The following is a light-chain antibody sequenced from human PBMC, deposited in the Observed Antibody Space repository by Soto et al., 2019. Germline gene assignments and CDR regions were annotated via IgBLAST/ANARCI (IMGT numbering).Light chain of an antibody. Sequence: LTQPPSVSGSPGQSVTISCTGTSSDVGGYNRVSWYQQPPGTAPKLMIYDVSNRPSGVPDRFSGSKSGNTASLTISGLQAEDEADYYCSSYTSSSTYVFGTGTKITVL. CDR1: SSDVGGYNR. CDR2: DVS. V-gene: IGLV2-18*02. J-gene: IGLJ1*01. CDR3: SSYTSSSTYV.